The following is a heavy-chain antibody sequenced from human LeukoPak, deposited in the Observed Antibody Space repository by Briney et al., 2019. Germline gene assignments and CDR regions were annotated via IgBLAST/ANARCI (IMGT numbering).Heavy chain of an antibody. Sequence: KPSQTLSLTCTVSGGSISSGDYYWSWIRQPPGKGLEWIGYIYYSGSTYYNPSLKSRVTISVDTSKNQFSLKLSSVTAADTAVYYCARGVLNYYDSSGYSPWGQGTLVTVSS. J-gene: IGHJ5*02. V-gene: IGHV4-30-4*01. D-gene: IGHD3-22*01. CDR3: ARGVLNYYDSSGYSP. CDR1: GGSISSGDYY. CDR2: IYYSGST.